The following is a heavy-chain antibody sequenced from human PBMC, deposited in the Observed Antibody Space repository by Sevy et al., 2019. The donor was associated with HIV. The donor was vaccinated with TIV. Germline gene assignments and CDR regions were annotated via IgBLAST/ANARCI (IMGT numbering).Heavy chain of an antibody. CDR1: GFTVSSNY. D-gene: IGHD2-15*01. J-gene: IGHJ6*02. V-gene: IGHV3-53*01. CDR2: IYSGGST. CDR3: ARGVGQYYYYGMDV. Sequence: GGSLRLSCAASGFTVSSNYMSWVRQAPGKGLEWVSVIYSGGSTYYADSVKGRFTISRDNSKNTLYVQMNSLRAEDTAVYYCARGVGQYYYYGMDVWGQGTTVTVSS.